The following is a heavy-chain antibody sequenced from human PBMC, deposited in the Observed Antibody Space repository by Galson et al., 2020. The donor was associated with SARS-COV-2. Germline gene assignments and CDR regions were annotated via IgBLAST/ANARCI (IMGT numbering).Heavy chain of an antibody. V-gene: IGHV3-9*01. J-gene: IGHJ5*02. CDR3: ARGLDSTGYNWFDP. D-gene: IGHD3-22*01. CDR1: GFTFDDYA. CDR2: ISWNSGKI. Sequence: GGSLRLSCAASGFTFDDYAMHWVRQAPAKGLEWVSGISWNSGKIGYGDSVKGRFTISRDNAKNSLYLQMNSLRAEDTALYYCARGLDSTGYNWFDPWGQGTLVTVSS.